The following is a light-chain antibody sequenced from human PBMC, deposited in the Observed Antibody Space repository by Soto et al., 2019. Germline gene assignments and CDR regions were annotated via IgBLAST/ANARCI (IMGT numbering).Light chain of an antibody. CDR3: QQYNNWPPIT. J-gene: IGKJ5*01. CDR1: QSIDSRN. V-gene: IGKV3-15*01. Sequence: EIVGTQSPGTLSLSPGERATLSCRSSQSIDSRNLAWYQQKPGQAPRLLIYGASTRATGIPARFSGSGSGTEFTLTISSLQSEDFAVYYCQQYNNWPPITFGQGTRLEIK. CDR2: GAS.